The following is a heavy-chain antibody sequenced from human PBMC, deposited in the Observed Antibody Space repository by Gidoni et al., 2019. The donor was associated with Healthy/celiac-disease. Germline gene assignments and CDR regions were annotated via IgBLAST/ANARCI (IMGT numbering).Heavy chain of an antibody. CDR1: GGSISSYY. CDR2: IYYSGST. J-gene: IGHJ6*02. Sequence: QVQLQESGPGLVKPSETLSLPCTVSGGSISSYYWSWIRQPPGKGLEWIGYIYYSGSTNYNPSLKSRVTISVDTSKNQFSLKLSSVTAADTAVYYCARGYSSGWYYYYYGMDVWGQGTTVTVSS. V-gene: IGHV4-59*01. D-gene: IGHD6-19*01. CDR3: ARGYSSGWYYYYYGMDV.